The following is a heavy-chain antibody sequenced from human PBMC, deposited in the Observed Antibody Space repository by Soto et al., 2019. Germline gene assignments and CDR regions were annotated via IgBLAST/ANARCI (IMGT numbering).Heavy chain of an antibody. D-gene: IGHD3-3*01. V-gene: IGHV2-5*02. CDR2: IYWDDDK. J-gene: IGHJ4*02. CDR3: AHRVLRAVFGLVTTTAIYFDF. CDR1: GFSLTTSGVG. Sequence: QITLNESGPTVVKPTETLTLTCTFSGFSLTTSGVGVGWVRQSPGKAPEWLAFIYWDDDKRYSTSLKSRLTITKDTSKNQVVLTMAYVDPAYTATYYCAHRVLRAVFGLVTTTAIYFDFWGQGTPVVVSS.